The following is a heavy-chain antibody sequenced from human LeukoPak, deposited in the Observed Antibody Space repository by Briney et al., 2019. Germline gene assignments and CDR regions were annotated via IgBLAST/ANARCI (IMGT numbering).Heavy chain of an antibody. CDR2: IYYSGST. D-gene: IGHD5-24*01. CDR3: AREIQRRNYDAFDI. CDR1: GGSISSYY. Sequence: SETLSLTCTVSGGSISSYYWSWIRQPPGKGLEWIGYIYYSGSTNYNPSLKSRVTISVDTSKNQFSLRLSSVTAADTAVYYCAREIQRRNYDAFDIWGQGTMVTVSS. V-gene: IGHV4-59*01. J-gene: IGHJ3*02.